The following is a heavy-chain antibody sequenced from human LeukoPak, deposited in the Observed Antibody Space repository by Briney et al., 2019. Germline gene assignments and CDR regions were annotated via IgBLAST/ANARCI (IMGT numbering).Heavy chain of an antibody. Sequence: GGPLRLAGAAPGFTFSYYSMNWVRLAPGKGRDWVSYITSSSNMIYYADSVKGRFTISRDNAKNSLYLQMNSLRAEDTAVYYCARVDYCGSTSCYRTNYMDVWGRGTTVTVSS. V-gene: IGHV3-48*04. CDR3: ARVDYCGSTSCYRTNYMDV. CDR1: GFTFSYYS. J-gene: IGHJ6*03. D-gene: IGHD2-2*01. CDR2: ITSSSNMI.